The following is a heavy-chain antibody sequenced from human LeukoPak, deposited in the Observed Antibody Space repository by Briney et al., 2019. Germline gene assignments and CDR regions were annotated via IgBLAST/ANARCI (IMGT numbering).Heavy chain of an antibody. J-gene: IGHJ5*02. Sequence: SVKVSYKASGGTFSSYAISWVRQAPGQGLEWMGRIIPIFGTANYAQKFQGRVTITTDESTSTAYMELSSLRSEDTAVYYCARDIISSGRLNWFDPWGQGTLVTVSS. D-gene: IGHD6-19*01. V-gene: IGHV1-69*05. CDR3: ARDIISSGRLNWFDP. CDR2: IIPIFGTA. CDR1: GGTFSSYA.